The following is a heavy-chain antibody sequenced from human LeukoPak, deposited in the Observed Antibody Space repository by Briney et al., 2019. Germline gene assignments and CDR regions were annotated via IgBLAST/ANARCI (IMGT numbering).Heavy chain of an antibody. CDR2: IYPGDSDT. V-gene: IGHV5-51*01. Sequence: GESLKISCKGSGYSFTSHWIGWVRPMPGKGLEWMGIIYPGDSDTRYSPSFQGQVTLSADKSITTAYLQWSGLKASDTAMFYCARGFANTPGFDYWGQGTLVTVSS. CDR1: GYSFTSHW. D-gene: IGHD3-10*01. CDR3: ARGFANTPGFDY. J-gene: IGHJ4*02.